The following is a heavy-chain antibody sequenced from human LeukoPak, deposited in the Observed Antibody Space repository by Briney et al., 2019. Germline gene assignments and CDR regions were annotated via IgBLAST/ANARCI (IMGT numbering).Heavy chain of an antibody. Sequence: SETLSLTCTVSGGSTNSSRYYWGWIRQPPGKRLEWNGSINYSGRTFYHPSLKSRVTVSVDTSKNQFSLKLSSVTAADTAVFYCARLSQGYCGGDCYSGYWGQGTLVTVSS. J-gene: IGHJ4*02. V-gene: IGHV4-39*01. CDR3: ARLSQGYCGGDCYSGY. CDR2: INYSGRT. D-gene: IGHD2-21*02. CDR1: GGSTNSSRYY.